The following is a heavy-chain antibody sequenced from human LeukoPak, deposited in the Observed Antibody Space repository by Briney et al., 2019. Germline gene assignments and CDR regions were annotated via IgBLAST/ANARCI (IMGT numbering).Heavy chain of an antibody. V-gene: IGHV3-30-3*01. CDR2: ISYDGSNK. Sequence: GGSLRLSCAASGFTFSSYAMHWVRQAPGKGLEGVAVISYDGSNKYYADSVKGRFTISRDNSKNALYLQMNSLRAEDTAVYYCRSGNNHLAEYFQHWGKGTLVTVSS. D-gene: IGHD1/OR15-1a*01. J-gene: IGHJ1*01. CDR1: GFTFSSYA. CDR3: RSGNNHLAEYFQH.